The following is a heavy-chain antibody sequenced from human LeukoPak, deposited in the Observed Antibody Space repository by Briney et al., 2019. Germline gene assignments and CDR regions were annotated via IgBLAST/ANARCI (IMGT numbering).Heavy chain of an antibody. V-gene: IGHV3-74*01. D-gene: IGHD4-17*01. CDR1: GFTFSSYG. CDR3: ARGGYGAHMG. Sequence: GGSLRLSCAASGFTFSSYGMHRVRQAPGKGLVWVSGINSDGSTTGYADSVKGRFTISRDNAKNTLYLQMNTLRAEDTAVYYCARGGYGAHMGWGQGTLVTVSS. CDR2: INSDGSTT. J-gene: IGHJ4*02.